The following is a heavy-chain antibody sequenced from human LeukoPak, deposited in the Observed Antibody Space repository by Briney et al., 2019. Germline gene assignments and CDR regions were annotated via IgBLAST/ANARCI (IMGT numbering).Heavy chain of an antibody. D-gene: IGHD6-6*01. Sequence: SETLSLTCTVSGGSISSGGYYWSWIRQPPGKGLEWIGYIYHSGSTYYNPSLKSRVTMSVDTSNNQFSLRLSSVTAADTAVYFCARLTYSDSSQLYYYYYYLDVWGKGTTVTVSS. CDR2: IYHSGST. CDR3: ARLTYSDSSQLYYYYYYLDV. J-gene: IGHJ6*03. V-gene: IGHV4-30-2*01. CDR1: GGSISSGGYY.